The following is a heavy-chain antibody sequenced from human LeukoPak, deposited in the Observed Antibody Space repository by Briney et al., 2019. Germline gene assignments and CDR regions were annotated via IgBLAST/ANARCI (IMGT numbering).Heavy chain of an antibody. CDR2: IDWDDDK. J-gene: IGHJ4*02. D-gene: IGHD3-16*02. V-gene: IGHV2-70*11. CDR3: ARISLYDYVWGSYRQGPYYFDY. CDR1: GFSLSTSGMC. Sequence: SGPALVKPTQTLTLTCTFSGFSLSTSGMCVSWIRQPPGKALEWLARIDWDDDKYYSTSLKTRLTISKDTSKNQVVLTMTNMDPVDTATYYCARISLYDYVWGSYRQGPYYFDYWGQGTLVTVSS.